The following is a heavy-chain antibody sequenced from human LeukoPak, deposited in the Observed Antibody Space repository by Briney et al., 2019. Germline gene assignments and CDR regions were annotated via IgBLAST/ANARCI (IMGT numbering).Heavy chain of an antibody. V-gene: IGHV1-18*01. J-gene: IGHJ5*02. CDR3: ARGPAYNWNFPPDP. CDR2: ISAYNGNT. CDR1: GYTFTSYG. D-gene: IGHD1-7*01. Sequence: ASVEVSCKASGYTFTSYGISWVRQAPGQGLEWMGWISAYNGNTNYAQKLQGRVTMTTDTSTSTAYMELRSLRSDDTAVYYCARGPAYNWNFPPDPWGQGTLVTVSS.